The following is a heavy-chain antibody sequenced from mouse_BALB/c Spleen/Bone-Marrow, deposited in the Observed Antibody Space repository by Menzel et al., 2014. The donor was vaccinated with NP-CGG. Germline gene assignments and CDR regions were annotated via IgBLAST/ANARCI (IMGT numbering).Heavy chain of an antibody. CDR3: ARDQGSVFFDY. D-gene: IGHD1-3*01. CDR2: IRNKANGYTT. V-gene: IGHV7-3*02. CDR1: GFTFTDYY. J-gene: IGHJ2*01. Sequence: EVMLVESGGGLVQPGGSLRLSCATSGFTFTDYYMNWVRQPPGKALEWLGFIRNKANGYTTEYSASVKGRLTISRDNSQSIHYLKMNTLKGEDSDTYYCARDQGSVFFDYWGEGTPLTISS.